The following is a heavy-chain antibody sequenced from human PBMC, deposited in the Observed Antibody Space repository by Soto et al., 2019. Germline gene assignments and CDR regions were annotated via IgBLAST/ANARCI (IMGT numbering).Heavy chain of an antibody. CDR1: EFTFSTYG. J-gene: IGHJ3*02. V-gene: IGHV3-30*18. CDR2: ISYDGSNK. D-gene: IGHD3-3*01. Sequence: QVQLVESGGGVVQPGRSLRLSCAASEFTFSTYGMHWVRQAPGKGLEWVAVISYDGSNKFYVDSVKGRFTISRDNSKNKLYLQMNSLRAEDMAVYYCGKTRLEWLSDEAFDIWGQGTMVTVSS. CDR3: GKTRLEWLSDEAFDI.